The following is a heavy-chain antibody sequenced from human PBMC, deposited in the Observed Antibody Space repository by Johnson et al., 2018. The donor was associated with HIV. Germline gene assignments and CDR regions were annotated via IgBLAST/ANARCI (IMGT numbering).Heavy chain of an antibody. CDR1: GFRFDDYG. CDR3: ARGRLGDPFPGAFDI. J-gene: IGHJ3*02. Sequence: VQLVESGGGVVRPGGSLRLSCAASGFRFDDYGMTWVRQAPGKGLEWVSGINWNGGSTGYADSVTGRFTISRDNAKNSLYLQMNSLRAEDTALYYCARGRLGDPFPGAFDIWGQGTMVTVSS. V-gene: IGHV3-20*04. D-gene: IGHD3-16*01. CDR2: INWNGGST.